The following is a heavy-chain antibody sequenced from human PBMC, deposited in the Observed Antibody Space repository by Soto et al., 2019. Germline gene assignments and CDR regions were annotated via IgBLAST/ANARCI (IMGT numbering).Heavy chain of an antibody. Sequence: GGSLRLSCAASGFTFDDYAMHWVRQAPGKGLEWVSGISWNSGSIGYADSVKGRFTISRDNAKNSLYLQMNSLRAEDTALYYCAKDNSLSRGAFDIWGQGTMVTVSS. J-gene: IGHJ3*02. V-gene: IGHV3-9*01. CDR2: ISWNSGSI. CDR3: AKDNSLSRGAFDI. CDR1: GFTFDDYA. D-gene: IGHD3-16*02.